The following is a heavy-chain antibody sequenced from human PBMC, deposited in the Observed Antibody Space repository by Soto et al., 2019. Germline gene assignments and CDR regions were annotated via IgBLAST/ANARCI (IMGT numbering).Heavy chain of an antibody. Sequence: PGGSLRLSCAASGFTFSSYWMHWVRQAPGKGLVWVSRMNEDGGTTDYADSVKGRFTISRDNAKNTLYLQMNSLRVEDTAVYYCAGVLSGREDVWGHVTTVTFSS. CDR3: AGVLSGREDV. CDR1: GFTFSSYW. V-gene: IGHV3-74*01. CDR2: MNEDGGTT. J-gene: IGHJ6*02. D-gene: IGHD2-8*01.